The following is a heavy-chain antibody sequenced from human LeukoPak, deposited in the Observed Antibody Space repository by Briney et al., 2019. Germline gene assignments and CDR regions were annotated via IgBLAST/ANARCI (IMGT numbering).Heavy chain of an antibody. Sequence: GGSLRLSCAASGFTFSSYTMNWVRQAPGKGLEWVSCISSSSSTIYYADPVKGRFTISRDNAKNSLYLQMNSLKDEDTAVYYCARDTGVRDSSGYYDCWGQGTLVTVSS. CDR2: ISSSSSTI. D-gene: IGHD3-22*01. CDR3: ARDTGVRDSSGYYDC. V-gene: IGHV3-48*02. CDR1: GFTFSSYT. J-gene: IGHJ4*02.